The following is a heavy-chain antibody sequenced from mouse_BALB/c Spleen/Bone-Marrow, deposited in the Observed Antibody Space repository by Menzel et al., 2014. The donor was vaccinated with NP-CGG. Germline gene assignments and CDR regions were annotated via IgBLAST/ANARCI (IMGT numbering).Heavy chain of an antibody. CDR3: ARHMIRGFAY. V-gene: IGHV5-12-1*01. CDR1: GFAFSSYD. CDR2: ISSGGGST. D-gene: IGHD2-4*01. Sequence: EVKLMESGGGLVKPGGSLKLSCAASGFAFSSYDMSWVRQTPEKRLEWVAYISSGGGSTYYSDTVKGRFTISRDNAKNTLYSEMSSLKSEDTAMYYCARHMIRGFAYWGQGTLVTVSA. J-gene: IGHJ3*01.